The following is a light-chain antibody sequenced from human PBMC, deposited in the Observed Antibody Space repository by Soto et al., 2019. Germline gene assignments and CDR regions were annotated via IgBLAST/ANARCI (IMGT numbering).Light chain of an antibody. J-gene: IGKJ5*01. CDR1: QGISNY. CDR3: QQYKNWPPIT. Sequence: DIQMTQSPSSLSASVGDRVTITCRASQGISNYLAWYQQKPGKVPKLLIYAASTLQSGVPSRFSGSGSGTDFTRTISSLQPEDVAVYYCQQYKNWPPITFGQGTRLEIK. CDR2: AAS. V-gene: IGKV1-27*01.